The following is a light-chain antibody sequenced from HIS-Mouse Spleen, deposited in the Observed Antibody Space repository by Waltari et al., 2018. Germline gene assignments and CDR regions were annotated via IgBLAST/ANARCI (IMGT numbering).Light chain of an antibody. CDR1: SSDVGSYNL. CDR2: EGS. J-gene: IGLJ3*02. CDR3: CSYAGSSTWV. V-gene: IGLV2-23*01. Sequence: QSALTQPASVSGSPGQSITISCTGTSSDVGSYNLVSWYQQHPGKAPKLRIYEGSKRASGVSNRCSGSKPGNTADLTISGLQAEDEADYYCCSYAGSSTWVFGGGTKLTVL.